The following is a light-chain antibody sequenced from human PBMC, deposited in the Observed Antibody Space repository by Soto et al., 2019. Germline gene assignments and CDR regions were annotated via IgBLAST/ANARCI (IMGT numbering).Light chain of an antibody. CDR2: GAS. V-gene: IGKV3-20*01. Sequence: EIVLTQSPGTLSLSPGERATLSCRASQSVSSSYLAWYQQKPGQAPRLLIYGASSRATGIPDRFSGSGSGTDFTLTISRLEPEDFAVYYCQQYGSLLTFGGGPKVEIK. CDR1: QSVSSSY. CDR3: QQYGSLLT. J-gene: IGKJ4*01.